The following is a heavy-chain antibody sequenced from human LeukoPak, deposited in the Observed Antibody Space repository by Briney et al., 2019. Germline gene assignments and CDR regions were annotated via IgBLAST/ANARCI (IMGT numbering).Heavy chain of an antibody. CDR2: INPSGGST. J-gene: IGHJ4*02. CDR1: GYTFTSHY. Sequence: GASVKVSCKASGYTFTSHYMHWVRQAPGQGLEWMGIINPSGGSTSYAQKFQGRVTMTRDTSTSTVYMELSSLRSEDTAVYYCARVSQPGYFDYWGQGTLVTVSS. V-gene: IGHV1-46*01. CDR3: ARVSQPGYFDY. D-gene: IGHD2-2*01.